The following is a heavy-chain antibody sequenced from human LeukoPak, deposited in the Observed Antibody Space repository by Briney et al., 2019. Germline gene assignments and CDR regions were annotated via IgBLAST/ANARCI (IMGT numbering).Heavy chain of an antibody. CDR1: GYTFTSYG. Sequence: ASVKVSCEASGYTFTSYGISWVRQAPGQGLEWMGWISAYNGNTNYAQKLQGRVTMTTDTSTSTAYMELRSLRSDDTAVYYCARDPPYYYDSSGYSLGWFDPWGQGTLVTVSS. CDR3: ARDPPYYYDSSGYSLGWFDP. V-gene: IGHV1-18*01. J-gene: IGHJ5*02. D-gene: IGHD3-22*01. CDR2: ISAYNGNT.